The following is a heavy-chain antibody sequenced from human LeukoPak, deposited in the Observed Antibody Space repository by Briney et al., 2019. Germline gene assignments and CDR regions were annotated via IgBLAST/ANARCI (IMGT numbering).Heavy chain of an antibody. D-gene: IGHD4-17*01. CDR3: ARADYGDYALDY. CDR2: IYTSGST. CDR1: GGSIRSGSYY. V-gene: IGHV4-61*02. Sequence: PSQTLSLTCTVSGGSIRSGSYYWRWIRQAAGKGLEWIERIYTSGSTNYTPSLKSRVTLSVGTSKNQFSLKLSSVTAADTAVYYCARADYGDYALDYWGQGTLVTVSS. J-gene: IGHJ4*02.